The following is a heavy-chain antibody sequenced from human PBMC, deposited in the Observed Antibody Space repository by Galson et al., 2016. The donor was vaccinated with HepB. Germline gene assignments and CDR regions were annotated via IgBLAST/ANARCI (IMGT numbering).Heavy chain of an antibody. Sequence: SLRLSCAASGFTLSRYGMHWVRQAPGKGLEWVSSISSSGSHIYYADSVKGRFTISRDNAKNSMYLQMNSLRAEDTAVYFCARSGWGTTVTTHFDYWGQGALVTVSS. CDR1: GFTLSRYG. CDR2: ISSSGSHI. D-gene: IGHD4-17*01. J-gene: IGHJ4*02. V-gene: IGHV3-21*01. CDR3: ARSGWGTTVTTHFDY.